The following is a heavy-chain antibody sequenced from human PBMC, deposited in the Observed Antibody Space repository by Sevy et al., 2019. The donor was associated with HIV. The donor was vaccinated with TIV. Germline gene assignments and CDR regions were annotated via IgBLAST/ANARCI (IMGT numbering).Heavy chain of an antibody. CDR3: AIDHRRDGMIVVPFEK. Sequence: GGSLRLSCAASGLSFSNAWMAWVRQAPGKGLEWVGRIRSETGGGTTDFAAFAKGKFTIPRDDPKNRLYLQMNSLKTEDTAVYYCAIDHRRDGMIVVPFEKWGLGTLVTVSS. J-gene: IGHJ4*02. D-gene: IGHD3-22*01. V-gene: IGHV3-15*01. CDR2: IRSETGGGTT. CDR1: GLSFSNAW.